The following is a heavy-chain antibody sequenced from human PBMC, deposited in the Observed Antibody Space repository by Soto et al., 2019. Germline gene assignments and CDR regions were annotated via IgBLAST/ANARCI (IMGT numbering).Heavy chain of an antibody. Sequence: QVQLVQSGAEVKNPGASVKVSCKASGYSFTRYGIGWARQAPGQGLEWMGLINAYNGNTNYAQNLQGRLTLTTDTSTTTAYTELRSLRSNDTAIYYCAMVDVYVTPSPQDVWGQGTTVTVSS. V-gene: IGHV1-18*01. CDR2: INAYNGNT. CDR1: GYSFTRYG. CDR3: AMVDVYVTPSPQDV. J-gene: IGHJ6*02. D-gene: IGHD3-16*01.